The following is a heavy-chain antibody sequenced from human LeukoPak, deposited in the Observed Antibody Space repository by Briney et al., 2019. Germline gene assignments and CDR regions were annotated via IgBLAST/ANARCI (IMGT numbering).Heavy chain of an antibody. CDR1: GYVFTSYW. CDR2: IDPSDSYT. J-gene: IGHJ6*02. V-gene: IGHV5-10-1*01. CDR3: ERRGRAVAGLYGMDV. D-gene: IGHD6-19*01. Sequence: GESLRISCKGSGYVFTSYWINWVRQMPGKGLEWMGRIDPSDSYTNYSPSFQGHVTISADKSISTSYLQWSSLTASDTAMYYCERRGRAVAGLYGMDVWGQETTVTVSS.